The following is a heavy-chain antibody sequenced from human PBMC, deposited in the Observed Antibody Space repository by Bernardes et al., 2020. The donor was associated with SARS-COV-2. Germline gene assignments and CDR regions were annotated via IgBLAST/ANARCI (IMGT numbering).Heavy chain of an antibody. CDR3: ARDANYHFWSGYLYYFDY. J-gene: IGHJ4*02. D-gene: IGHD3-3*01. V-gene: IGHV3-7*01. CDR2: IKQDGSEK. CDR1: GFTFSSYW. Sequence: GGSLRLSCAASGFTFSSYWMSWVRQAPGKGLEWVANIKQDGSEKYYVDSVKGRFTISRDNAKNSLYLQMNSLRAEDTAVYYCARDANYHFWSGYLYYFDYWGQGTLVTVSS.